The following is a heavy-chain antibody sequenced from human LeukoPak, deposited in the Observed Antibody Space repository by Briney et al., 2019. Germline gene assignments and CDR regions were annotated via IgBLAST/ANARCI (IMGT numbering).Heavy chain of an antibody. CDR2: ISYDGSNK. V-gene: IGHV3-30-3*01. Sequence: GGSLRLSCAASGFTFSSYAMSWVRQAPGKGLEWVAVISYDGSNKYYADSVKGRFTISRDNSKNTLYLQMNSLRAEDTAVYYCASPPEGVGTHGMDVWGRGTTVTVSS. D-gene: IGHD1-26*01. CDR1: GFTFSSYA. CDR3: ASPPEGVGTHGMDV. J-gene: IGHJ6*02.